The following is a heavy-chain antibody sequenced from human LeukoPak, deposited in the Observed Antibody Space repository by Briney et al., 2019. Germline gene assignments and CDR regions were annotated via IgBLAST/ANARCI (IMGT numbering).Heavy chain of an antibody. V-gene: IGHV3-9*01. Sequence: GGSLRLSCAASGFTFDDYAMHWVRQAPGKGLEWVSGISWNSGSIGYADSVKGRFTISRDNAKNSLYLQMNSLRAEDTAVYYCARADIVATTTDAFDIWGQGTMVTVSS. CDR1: GFTFDDYA. CDR3: ARADIVATTTDAFDI. CDR2: ISWNSGSI. J-gene: IGHJ3*02. D-gene: IGHD5-12*01.